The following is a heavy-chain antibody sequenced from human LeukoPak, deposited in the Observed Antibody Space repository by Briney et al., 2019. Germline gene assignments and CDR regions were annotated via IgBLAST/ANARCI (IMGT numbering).Heavy chain of an antibody. J-gene: IGHJ4*02. CDR2: IHHSGST. Sequence: SETLSLTCAFSGDSISSINWWTWVRQPPGKGLEWIGEIHHSGSTNYNPSLKSRVTMSVDKSKNQFSLRLSSVTAADTAVYYCARGNSSGLFDYWGQGTLVTVSS. CDR1: GDSISSINW. CDR3: ARGNSSGLFDY. V-gene: IGHV4-4*02. D-gene: IGHD6-19*01.